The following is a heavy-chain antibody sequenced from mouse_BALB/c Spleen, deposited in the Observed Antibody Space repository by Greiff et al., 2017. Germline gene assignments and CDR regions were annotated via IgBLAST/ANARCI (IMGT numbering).Heavy chain of an antibody. D-gene: IGHD2-3*01. Sequence: QVQLQQSGAELVKPGASVKLSCKTSGYTFTSYWIQWVKQRPGQGLGWIGEIFPGTGTTYYNEKFKGKATLTIDTSSSTAYMQLSSLTSEDSAVYFCARFDGYPLAYWGQGTLVTVSA. CDR2: IFPGTGTT. CDR3: ARFDGYPLAY. V-gene: IGHV1S132*01. J-gene: IGHJ3*01. CDR1: GYTFTSYW.